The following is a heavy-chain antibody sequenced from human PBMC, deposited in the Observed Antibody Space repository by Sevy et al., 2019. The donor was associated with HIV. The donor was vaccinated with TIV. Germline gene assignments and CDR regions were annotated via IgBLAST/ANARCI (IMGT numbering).Heavy chain of an antibody. CDR2: ISWDGGRT. D-gene: IGHD3-10*01. J-gene: IGHJ4*02. V-gene: IGHV3-43*01. CDR1: GFTFDDYS. Sequence: GRSLRLSCAASGFTFDDYSIHWVRQSPGKGLEWVSLISWDGGRTYYADSVKGRFTISRENRKNSLYLQMNSLRPEDTALYYCAKDARRGASSFYLDYWGQGTRVTVSS. CDR3: AKDARRGASSFYLDY.